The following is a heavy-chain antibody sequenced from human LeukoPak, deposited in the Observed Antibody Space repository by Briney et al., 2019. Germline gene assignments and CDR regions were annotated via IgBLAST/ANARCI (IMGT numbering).Heavy chain of an antibody. V-gene: IGHV1-24*01. J-gene: IGHJ4*02. CDR1: GYTLTELS. CDR2: FDPEDGET. D-gene: IGHD1-26*01. Sequence: ASVKVSCKVSGYTLTELSMHWVRQAPGKGLEWMGGFDPEDGETIYAQKFQGRVTMTEDTSTDTAYMELSSLRSEDTAVYYCARGDSGSYEFDYWGQGTLVTVSS. CDR3: ARGDSGSYEFDY.